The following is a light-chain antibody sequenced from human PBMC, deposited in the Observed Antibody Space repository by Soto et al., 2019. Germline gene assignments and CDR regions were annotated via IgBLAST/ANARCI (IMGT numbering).Light chain of an antibody. J-gene: IGLJ1*01. CDR2: DVS. Sequence: QSALTQPRSVSGSPGQSVTISCTGTSSDVGSFDYVSWYQHHPGEAPKLMIYDVSKRPSGVPDRFSGPKSGNTASLTISGLQAEDEADYYCCSYAGSYTFVFGTGTKLTVL. CDR3: CSYAGSYTFV. CDR1: SSDVGSFDY. V-gene: IGLV2-11*01.